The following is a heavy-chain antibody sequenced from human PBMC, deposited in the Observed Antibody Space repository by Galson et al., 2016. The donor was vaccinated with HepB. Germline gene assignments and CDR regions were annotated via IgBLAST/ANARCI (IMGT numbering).Heavy chain of an antibody. CDR1: GFIFRTYG. CDR3: AKSKDQENVVVLSPRNDALDV. Sequence: SLRLSCAASGFIFRTYGMHWVRQAPGKGLEWVAIISYDGFNKYYADSVKGRFTISRDNSKNTLYLQMNSLRPEDTAVYSCAKSKDQENVVVLSPRNDALDVWGQGTTVTVSS. CDR2: ISYDGFNK. V-gene: IGHV3-30*18. D-gene: IGHD2-2*01. J-gene: IGHJ6*02.